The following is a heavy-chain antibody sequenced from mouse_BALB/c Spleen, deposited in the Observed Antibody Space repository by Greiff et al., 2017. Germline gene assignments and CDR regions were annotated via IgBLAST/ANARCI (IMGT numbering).Heavy chain of an antibody. CDR2: ISSGSSTI. CDR1: GFTFSSFG. V-gene: IGHV5-17*02. CDR3: AIYYGSSYDAMDY. J-gene: IGHJ4*01. D-gene: IGHD1-1*01. Sequence: EVQLQESGGGLVQPGGSRKLSCAASGFTFSSFGMHWVRQAPEKGLEWVAYISSGSSTIYYADTVKGRFTISRDNPKNTLFLQMTSLRSEDTAMYYCAIYYGSSYDAMDYWGQGTSVTVSS.